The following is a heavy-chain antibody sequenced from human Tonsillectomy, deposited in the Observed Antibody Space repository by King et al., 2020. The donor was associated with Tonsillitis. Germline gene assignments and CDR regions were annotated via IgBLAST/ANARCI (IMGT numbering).Heavy chain of an antibody. CDR2: IRYDGSNK. V-gene: IGHV3-30*02. CDR3: AKGPGDRDY. D-gene: IGHD3-16*01. Sequence: VQLVESGGGVVQPGGSLRLSCAASGFTFSSYGMHWVRQAPGKGLEWVAFIRYDGSNKYYADSVKGRFTISRDNSKNTLYLQMNSLRAEDTAVYYCAKGPGDRDYWGQGTLVTVSS. CDR1: GFTFSSYG. J-gene: IGHJ4*02.